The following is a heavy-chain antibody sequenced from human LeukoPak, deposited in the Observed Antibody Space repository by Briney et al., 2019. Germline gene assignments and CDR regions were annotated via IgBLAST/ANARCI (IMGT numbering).Heavy chain of an antibody. V-gene: IGHV3-23*01. CDR2: ISGSGANT. CDR3: VRDFSVADLTDY. J-gene: IGHJ4*02. D-gene: IGHD6-19*01. CDR1: GFTFSTYA. Sequence: QPGGSLRLSCAASGFTFSTYAMSWVRQAPGKGLEWVSTISGSGANTYYADSVRGRFTISRDNRKNSLFLQINSLRTEDTAFYYCVRDFSVADLTDYWGQGTLVTVSS.